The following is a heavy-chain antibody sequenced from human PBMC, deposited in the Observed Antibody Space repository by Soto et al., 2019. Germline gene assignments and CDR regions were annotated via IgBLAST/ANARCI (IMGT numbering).Heavy chain of an antibody. CDR2: TYYRSKWYN. D-gene: IGHD6-13*01. Sequence: KQSQTLSLTCAISGDSVSSNSAAWNWIRQSPSRGLEWLGRTYYRSKWYNDYAVSVKSRITINPDTSKNQFSLQLNSVTPEDTAVYYCARAAYSSPGYSYYYYMDVWGKGTTVTVSS. CDR1: GDSVSSNSAA. J-gene: IGHJ6*03. V-gene: IGHV6-1*01. CDR3: ARAAYSSPGYSYYYYMDV.